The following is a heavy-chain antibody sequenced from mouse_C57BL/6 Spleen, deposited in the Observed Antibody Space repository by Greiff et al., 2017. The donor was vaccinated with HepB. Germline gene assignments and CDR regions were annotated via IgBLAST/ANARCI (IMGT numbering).Heavy chain of an antibody. CDR3: ASRDYYGSSSFDY. Sequence: QVQLQQSGAELVMPGASVKLSCKASGYTFTSYWMHWVKQRPGQGLEWIGEIDPSDSYTNYNQKFKGKSTLTVDKSSSTAYMQLSSLTSEDSAVYYCASRDYYGSSSFDYWGQGTTLTVSS. CDR1: GYTFTSYW. CDR2: IDPSDSYT. V-gene: IGHV1-69*01. J-gene: IGHJ2*01. D-gene: IGHD1-1*01.